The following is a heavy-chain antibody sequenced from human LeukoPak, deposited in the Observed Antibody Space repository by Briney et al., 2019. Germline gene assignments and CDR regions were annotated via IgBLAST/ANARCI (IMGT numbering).Heavy chain of an antibody. J-gene: IGHJ4*02. V-gene: IGHV3-53*05. CDR1: GFTVSSNY. Sequence: GGPLRLSCAASGFTVSSNYMSWVRQAPGKGLEWVSVIYSGGSTYYADSVKGRFIISKDNSKNTLYPQMNSLRTEDTAVYYCARAPRTAANFDYWGQGTQVTVSS. D-gene: IGHD6-13*01. CDR2: IYSGGST. CDR3: ARAPRTAANFDY.